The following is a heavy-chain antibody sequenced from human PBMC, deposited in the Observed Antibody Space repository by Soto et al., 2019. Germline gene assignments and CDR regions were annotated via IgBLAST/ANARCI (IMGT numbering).Heavy chain of an antibody. D-gene: IGHD2-2*01. CDR1: GGTFRSYA. V-gene: IGHV1-69*01. CDR3: ARDFSRDGFNFHAFDI. J-gene: IGHJ3*02. Sequence: QVQLVQSGAEVKKPGSSVKVSCKASGGTFRSYAISWVRQAPGQGLEWMGGIIPLFGTVNYVQKFQGRVTITAAESTSTAYMELRSLRFEDTAVYYCARDFSRDGFNFHAFDIWGQGTIVTVSS. CDR2: IIPLFGTV.